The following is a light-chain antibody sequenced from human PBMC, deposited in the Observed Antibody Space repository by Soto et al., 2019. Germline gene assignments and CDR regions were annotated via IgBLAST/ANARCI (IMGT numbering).Light chain of an antibody. J-gene: IGKJ3*01. CDR2: AAS. V-gene: IGKV1-16*01. Sequence: DIQMTQSPSSLSASVGDRVTITGRASQGININLAWFQQKPGKAPKSLINAASILQSGVASRFSCSVSGTDFTLTIHNLQPEDFAAYYCQQYSIYPFAFGPGTNVPLK. CDR1: QGININ. CDR3: QQYSIYPFA.